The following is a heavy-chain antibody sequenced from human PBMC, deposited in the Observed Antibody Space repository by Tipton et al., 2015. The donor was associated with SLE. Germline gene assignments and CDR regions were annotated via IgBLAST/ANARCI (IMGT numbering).Heavy chain of an antibody. CDR2: INHSGST. CDR3: ARVYGDYVGY. Sequence: TLSLTCAVYGRSFSGYYWSWIRQPPGKGLEWIGEINHSGSTNYNPSLKSRVTISVDTSKNQFSLKLSSVTAADTAVYYCARVYGDYVGYWGQGTLVTVSS. D-gene: IGHD4-17*01. CDR1: GRSFSGYY. V-gene: IGHV4-34*01. J-gene: IGHJ4*02.